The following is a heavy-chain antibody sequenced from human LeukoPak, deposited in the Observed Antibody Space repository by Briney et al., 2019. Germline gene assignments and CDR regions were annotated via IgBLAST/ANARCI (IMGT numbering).Heavy chain of an antibody. J-gene: IGHJ3*02. D-gene: IGHD6-25*01. V-gene: IGHV3-20*04. CDR3: ARDLRHPDAFDI. Sequence: PGGSLRLSCAASGFTFDDYGMSWVRQAPGKGLEWVSGINWNGGSTGYADSVKGRFTISKDNAKNSLYLQMNSLRAEDTALYYCARDLRHPDAFDIWGQGTMVTVSS. CDR1: GFTFDDYG. CDR2: INWNGGST.